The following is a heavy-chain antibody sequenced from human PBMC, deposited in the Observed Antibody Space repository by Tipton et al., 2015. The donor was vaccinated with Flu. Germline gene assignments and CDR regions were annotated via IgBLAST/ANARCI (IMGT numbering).Heavy chain of an antibody. CDR2: INPNSGRT. Sequence: QVQLVQSGAEVKKPGASAKISCKASGYPFSDFYIHWVRQTPGQGLEWMGRINPNSGRTNYAQRFQGRVTMTRDTFISTVYMDLSRLKSDDTAVYYCARTLIAQSLARTLCFDSWGQGTLVTVSS. D-gene: IGHD6-13*01. CDR1: GYPFSDFY. V-gene: IGHV1-2*06. CDR3: ARTLIAQSLARTLCFDS. J-gene: IGHJ4*02.